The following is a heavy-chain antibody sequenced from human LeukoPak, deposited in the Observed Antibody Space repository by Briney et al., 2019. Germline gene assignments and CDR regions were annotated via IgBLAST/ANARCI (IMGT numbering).Heavy chain of an antibody. Sequence: ASVKVSCKASGYTFTSYAMHWVRQAPGQRLEWMGWINAGNGNTKYSQKFQGRVTITRDTSASTAYMELSSLRSEDTAVYYCAREDYYDSSGYYMRGYPYYYYGMDVWGQGTTVTVSS. J-gene: IGHJ6*02. CDR3: AREDYYDSSGYYMRGYPYYYYGMDV. D-gene: IGHD3-22*01. CDR2: INAGNGNT. V-gene: IGHV1-3*01. CDR1: GYTFTSYA.